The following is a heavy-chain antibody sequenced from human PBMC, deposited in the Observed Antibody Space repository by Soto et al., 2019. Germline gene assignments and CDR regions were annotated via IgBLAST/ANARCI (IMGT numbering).Heavy chain of an antibody. CDR2: IKWDASEK. J-gene: IGHJ4*01. CDR3: VIDSGYGSRASVNHYLDY. V-gene: IGHV3-7*01. Sequence: GGSLSLSCAASGFTFGSYWMSWVRQAPGKGPEWLATIKWDASEKKYVDSVKGRFTTYRDNTKDELYLQMDSVRAEDTAVYYCVIDSGYGSRASVNHYLDYLGQGTLVTVSS. D-gene: IGHD3-10*01. CDR1: GFTFGSYW.